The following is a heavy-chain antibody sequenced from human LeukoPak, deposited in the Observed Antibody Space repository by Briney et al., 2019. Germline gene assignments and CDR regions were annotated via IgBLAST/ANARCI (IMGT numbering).Heavy chain of an antibody. Sequence: GGSLRLYCAASGFTFSSYAMHWVRQAPGEGLEWVAVISYDGSNKYYADSVKGRFTISRDNSKNTLYLQMNSLRAEDTAVYYCARRGRSYYDIVTGYDYFDYWGQGTLVTVSS. CDR3: ARRGRSYYDIVTGYDYFDY. V-gene: IGHV3-30*04. D-gene: IGHD3-9*01. CDR1: GFTFSSYA. J-gene: IGHJ4*02. CDR2: ISYDGSNK.